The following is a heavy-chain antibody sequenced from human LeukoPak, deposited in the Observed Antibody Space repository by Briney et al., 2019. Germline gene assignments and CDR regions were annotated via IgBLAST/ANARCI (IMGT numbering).Heavy chain of an antibody. CDR2: INPNNGGT. V-gene: IGHV1-2*06. Sequence: ASVNVSCKASGYTFTGYYIHWVRQAPGQGLEWMGRINPNNGGTNYAQKFQGRVTMTRDMSMSTAYMELSRLRSVDTAVYYCARGGPHYYDSSGYYFDYWGQGTLVTVSS. J-gene: IGHJ4*02. CDR1: GYTFTGYY. CDR3: ARGGPHYYDSSGYYFDY. D-gene: IGHD3-22*01.